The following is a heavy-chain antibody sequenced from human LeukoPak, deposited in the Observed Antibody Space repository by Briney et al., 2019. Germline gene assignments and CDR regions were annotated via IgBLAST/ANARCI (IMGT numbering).Heavy chain of an antibody. J-gene: IGHJ6*03. Sequence: ASVKVSCKASGYTFTSYDINWVRQATGQGLEWMGWMNPNSGNTGYAQKFQGRVTITRNTSISTAYMELSSLRSEDTAVYYCARADRPLEWFRKYYYYYMDVWGKGTTVTVSS. CDR2: MNPNSGNT. CDR1: GYTFTSYD. D-gene: IGHD3-3*01. CDR3: ARADRPLEWFRKYYYYYMDV. V-gene: IGHV1-8*03.